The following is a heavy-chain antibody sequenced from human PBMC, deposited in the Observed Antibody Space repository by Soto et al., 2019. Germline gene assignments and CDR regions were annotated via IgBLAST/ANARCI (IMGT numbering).Heavy chain of an antibody. V-gene: IGHV4-34*01. CDR1: GGSFSGYY. J-gene: IGHJ6*02. CDR2: INHSGST. CDR3: ARGRGVYSSSWYGPYYYYYGMDV. D-gene: IGHD6-13*01. Sequence: AETLSLSCAVYGGSFSGYYWSWIRQPPGKGLEWIGEINHSGSTNYNPSLKSRVTISVDTSKNQFSLKLSSVTAADTAVYYCARGRGVYSSSWYGPYYYYYGMDVWGQGTTVTVSS.